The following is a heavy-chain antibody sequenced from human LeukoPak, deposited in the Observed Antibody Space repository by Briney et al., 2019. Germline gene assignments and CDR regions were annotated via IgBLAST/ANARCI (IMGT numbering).Heavy chain of an antibody. CDR3: ARDSYGMDV. CDR1: GGSISSYY. Sequence: ETLSLTCTVSGGSISSYYMSWVRQAPGKGLEWVSVIYSGGSTYYADSVKGRFTISRDNSKNTLYLQMNSLRAEDTAVYYCARDSYGMDVWGQGTTVTVSS. V-gene: IGHV3-66*01. CDR2: IYSGGST. J-gene: IGHJ6*02.